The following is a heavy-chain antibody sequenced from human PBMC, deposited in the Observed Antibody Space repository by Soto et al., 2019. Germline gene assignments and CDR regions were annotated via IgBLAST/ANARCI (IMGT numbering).Heavy chain of an antibody. J-gene: IGHJ6*02. CDR1: GCTFSSYW. D-gene: IGHD3-3*01. CDR2: IKQDGSEK. V-gene: IGHV3-7*01. CDR3: ARDGLRFLEWLLQDYYYYGMDV. Sequence: GALRLSCAACGCTFSSYWMSWVRQAPGKGLEWVANIKQDGSEKYYVDSVKGRSTISRDNAKNSLYLQMNSLRAEDTAVYYCARDGLRFLEWLLQDYYYYGMDVWGQGTTVTVSS.